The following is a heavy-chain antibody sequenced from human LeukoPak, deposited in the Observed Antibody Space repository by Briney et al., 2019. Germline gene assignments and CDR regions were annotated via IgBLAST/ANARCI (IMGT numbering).Heavy chain of an antibody. Sequence: PGRSLRLSCAASGFTFSSYAMHWVRQAPGKGLEWVAVISYDGSNKYYADSVKGRFTISRDNSKNTLYLQMNSLRAEDTAVYYCARAGYTVVTLNDYWGQGTLVTVSS. V-gene: IGHV3-30-3*01. CDR1: GFTFSSYA. D-gene: IGHD4-23*01. CDR3: ARAGYTVVTLNDY. CDR2: ISYDGSNK. J-gene: IGHJ4*02.